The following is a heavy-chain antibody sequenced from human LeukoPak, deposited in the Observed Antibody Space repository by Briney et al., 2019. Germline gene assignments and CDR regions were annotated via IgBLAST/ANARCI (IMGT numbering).Heavy chain of an antibody. Sequence: GGSLRLSCAASGFTFSSYWMSWVRQAPGKGLEWVSVIYSGGSTYYADSVKGRFTISRDNSKNTLYLQMNSLRAEDTAVYYCARNRDSGYDDGFDYWGQGTLVTVSS. V-gene: IGHV3-66*01. CDR2: IYSGGST. D-gene: IGHD5-12*01. CDR1: GFTFSSYW. J-gene: IGHJ4*02. CDR3: ARNRDSGYDDGFDY.